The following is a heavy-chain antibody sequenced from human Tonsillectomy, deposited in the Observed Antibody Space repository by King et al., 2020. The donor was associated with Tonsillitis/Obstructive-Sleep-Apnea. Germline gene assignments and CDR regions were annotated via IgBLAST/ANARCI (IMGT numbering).Heavy chain of an antibody. CDR2: IDPADSYT. J-gene: IGHJ3*01. CDR1: GYSFTHYW. V-gene: IGHV5-10-1*03. D-gene: IGHD1-7*01. CDR3: AKLGAFDAFDL. Sequence: VQLVQSGAEVKKPGESLRISCEASGYSFTHYWISWVRQMPGKGLEWMGRIDPADSYTNYSPSFQGHVTFSADKSINTAYLQWSSLKASDTAMYYCAKLGAFDAFDLWGQGTVVAVSS.